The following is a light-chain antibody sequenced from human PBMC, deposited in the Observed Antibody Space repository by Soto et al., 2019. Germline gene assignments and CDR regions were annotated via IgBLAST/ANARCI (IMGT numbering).Light chain of an antibody. J-gene: IGLJ2*01. CDR1: SSDVGGYNY. V-gene: IGLV2-8*01. CDR2: EVS. CDR3: SSYAGSNNKVV. Sequence: QSALTQPPSASGSPGQSVTISCTGTSSDVGGYNYVSWCQQHPGKAPKLMIYEVSKRPSGVPDRFSGSKSGNTASLTVSGLQAEDEADYYCSSYAGSNNKVVFGGGTKVTVL.